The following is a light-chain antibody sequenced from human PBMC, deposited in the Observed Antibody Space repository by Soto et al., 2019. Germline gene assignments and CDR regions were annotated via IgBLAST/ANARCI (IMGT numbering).Light chain of an antibody. J-gene: IGKJ4*01. V-gene: IGKV3-20*01. Sequence: EIVLTQSPGTLSLSPGERATLSCRASQSVGRNYLAWYQQKLGQAPRLLIHGASSRATGIPDRFSGSGSGTDFILTIGRVEPEDFAGYYCPQYASSPLTFGGGTKVEIK. CDR1: QSVGRNY. CDR2: GAS. CDR3: PQYASSPLT.